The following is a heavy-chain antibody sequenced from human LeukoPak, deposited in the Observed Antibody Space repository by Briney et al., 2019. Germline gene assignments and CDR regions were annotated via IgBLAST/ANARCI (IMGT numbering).Heavy chain of an antibody. CDR1: GFTLSSYG. CDR3: AREGDRSGYDYPPQYYFDY. D-gene: IGHD5-12*01. J-gene: IGHJ4*02. Sequence: AGGSLRLSCAASGFTLSSYGMHWVRQAPGKGLEWVAVIWYDGSNKYYADSVKGRFTISRDNSKNTLYLQMNSLRAEDTAVYYCAREGDRSGYDYPPQYYFDYWGQGTLVTVSS. CDR2: IWYDGSNK. V-gene: IGHV3-33*01.